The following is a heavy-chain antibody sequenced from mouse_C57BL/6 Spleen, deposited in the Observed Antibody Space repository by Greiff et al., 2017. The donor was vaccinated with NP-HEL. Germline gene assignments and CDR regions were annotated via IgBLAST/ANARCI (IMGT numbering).Heavy chain of an antibody. D-gene: IGHD1-1*01. J-gene: IGHJ2*01. CDR1: GYTFTSYW. CDR2: IYPGSGST. V-gene: IGHV1-55*01. CDR3: ARKPGVVDYFDY. Sequence: QVQLQQPGAELVKPGASVKMSCKASGYTFTSYWITWVKQRPGQGLEWIGDIYPGSGSTNYNEKFKSKATLTVDTSSSTAYMQLSSLTSEDSAVYYCARKPGVVDYFDYWGQGTTLTVSS.